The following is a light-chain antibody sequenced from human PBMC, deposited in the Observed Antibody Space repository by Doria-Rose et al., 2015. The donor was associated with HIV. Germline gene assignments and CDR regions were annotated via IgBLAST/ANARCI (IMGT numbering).Light chain of an antibody. Sequence: EIVLTQSPGTLSLSPGERATLSCRASQSVSSSYLAWYQQKPDQAPRLISYGAASRATDFPDRVSGSGSGTLVTLTISRLEPEDFATYYCQHLNSYPFFLTFGGGTKVEIK. CDR1: QSVSSSY. V-gene: IGKV3-20*01. CDR3: QHLNSYPFFLT. CDR2: GAA. J-gene: IGKJ4*01.